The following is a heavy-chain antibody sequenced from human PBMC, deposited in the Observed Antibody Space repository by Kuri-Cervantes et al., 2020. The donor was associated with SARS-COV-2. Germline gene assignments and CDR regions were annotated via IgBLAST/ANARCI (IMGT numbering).Heavy chain of an antibody. CDR1: GFTFRSYS. J-gene: IGHJ6*02. CDR3: SRDLAAAGMDI. V-gene: IGHV3-21*01. Sequence: ESLMISCAASGFTFRSYSFNWVRQAPGKGLEWISSISGRSTYIYYADSVKARFTISRDDANNSLYLQINSLRAEDTGVYYCSRDLAAAGMDIWGQGTTVTVSS. D-gene: IGHD6-13*01. CDR2: ISGRSTYI.